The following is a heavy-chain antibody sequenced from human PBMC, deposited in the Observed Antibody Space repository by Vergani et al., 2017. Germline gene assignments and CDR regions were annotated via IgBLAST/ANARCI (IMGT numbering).Heavy chain of an antibody. J-gene: IGHJ3*02. Sequence: QLQLQESGPGLVKPSETLSLTCTVSGGSISSSSYYWGWIRQPPGKGLEWIGSIYYSGSTYYNPSLKSRVTISVDTSKNQFSLKLSSVTAADTAVYYCASGRVCSGGSCPAEDAFDIWGQGTMVTVSS. CDR1: GGSISSSSYY. CDR2: IYYSGST. CDR3: ASGRVCSGGSCPAEDAFDI. D-gene: IGHD2-15*01. V-gene: IGHV4-39*07.